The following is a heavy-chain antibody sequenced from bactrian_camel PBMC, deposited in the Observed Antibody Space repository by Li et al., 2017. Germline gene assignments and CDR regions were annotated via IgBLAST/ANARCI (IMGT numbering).Heavy chain of an antibody. Sequence: QLVESGGASVQAGGSLRLSCTVTGVLNTRGCIGWFRQPPGEERDGVAAIYSGNGTAYYADSVKGRFTISKDNTKNTLDLQMDNLQPEDTALYYCAADPYMTCIPPNVPRFDFLGQGTQVTVS. V-gene: IGHV3S28*01. D-gene: IGHD3*01. CDR1: GVLNTRGC. J-gene: IGHJ4*01. CDR2: IYSGNGTA.